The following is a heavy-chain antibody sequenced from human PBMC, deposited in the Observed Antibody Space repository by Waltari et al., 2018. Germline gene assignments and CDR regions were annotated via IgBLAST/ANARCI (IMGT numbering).Heavy chain of an antibody. CDR3: AKDHDSSSCYWFDP. Sequence: QVQLVESGGGVVQPGGSLRLSCAASGFTFSSYGMHWVRQAPGKGLEWVAFIRYDGSNKYYADSVKGRFTISRDNSKNTLYLQMNSLRAEDTAVYYCAKDHDSSSCYWFDPWGQGTLVTVSS. V-gene: IGHV3-30*02. CDR1: GFTFSSYG. D-gene: IGHD6-13*01. CDR2: IRYDGSNK. J-gene: IGHJ5*02.